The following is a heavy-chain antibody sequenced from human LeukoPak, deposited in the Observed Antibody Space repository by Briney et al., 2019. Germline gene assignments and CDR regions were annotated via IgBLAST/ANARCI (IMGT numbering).Heavy chain of an antibody. CDR3: ASRRGYSGYDYMT. V-gene: IGHV4-4*02. J-gene: IGHJ5*02. D-gene: IGHD5-12*01. CDR1: GFTFSSYG. Sequence: GSLRLSCAASGFTFSSYGMHWVRQPPGKGLEWIGEIYHSGSTNYNPSLKSRVTISVDKSKNQFSLKLSSVTAADTAVYYCASRRGYSGYDYMTWGQGTLVTVSS. CDR2: IYHSGST.